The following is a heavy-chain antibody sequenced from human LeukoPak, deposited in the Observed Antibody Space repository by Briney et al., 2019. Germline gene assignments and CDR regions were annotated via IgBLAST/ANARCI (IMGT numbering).Heavy chain of an antibody. V-gene: IGHV3-11*01. CDR2: ISISGRTI. D-gene: IGHD2-2*01. CDR3: ARDRGIVVVPAAFDY. J-gene: IGHJ4*02. Sequence: GGSLRLSCAASGLTFSDYYMSWIRQAPRKGLEWVSYISISGRTIYYADSVKGRFTISRDNAKNSLYLQMNSLRAEDTAVYYCARDRGIVVVPAAFDYWGQGTLVTVSS. CDR1: GLTFSDYY.